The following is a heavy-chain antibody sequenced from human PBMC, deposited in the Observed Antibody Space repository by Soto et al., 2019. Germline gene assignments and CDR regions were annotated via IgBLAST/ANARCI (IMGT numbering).Heavy chain of an antibody. CDR2: IRSKAYGGTT. D-gene: IGHD6-13*01. J-gene: IGHJ4*02. CDR1: GFTFGDYA. CDR3: NRPRGSSSSWYSGIFDY. V-gene: IGHV3-49*05. Sequence: EVQLVESGGGLVKPGRSLRLSCTASGFTFGDYAMSWFRQAPGKGLEWVGFIRSKAYGGTTEYAASVKGRFTISRDDSKSIAYLQMNSLKTEDTAVYYCNRPRGSSSSWYSGIFDYWGQGTLVTVSS.